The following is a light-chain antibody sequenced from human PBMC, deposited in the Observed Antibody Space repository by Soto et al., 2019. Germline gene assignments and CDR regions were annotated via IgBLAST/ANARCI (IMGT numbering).Light chain of an antibody. V-gene: IGLV2-14*01. J-gene: IGLJ1*01. Sequence: QSALTQPASVSGSPGQSITISCTGTSSDVGGYNYVSWYQQHPGKAPKLMIYEVSNRPSGVSNRFSGSKSGNTASLTVSGLLAEDEADYYCSSYTTTNTYVFGTGTKVTVL. CDR3: SSYTTTNTYV. CDR2: EVS. CDR1: SSDVGGYNY.